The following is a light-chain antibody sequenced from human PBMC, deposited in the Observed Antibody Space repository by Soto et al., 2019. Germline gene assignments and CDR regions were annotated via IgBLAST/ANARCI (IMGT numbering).Light chain of an antibody. CDR1: SGDVGGFNY. Sequence: QSALTQPASVSGSPGQSITISCTGTSGDVGGFNYVSWYQQYSGKAPKLMIYEVSSRPSGVSDRFSASKSGNTASLTISGLEAEDEDDYYCSSFTSSTSLYVFGTGTKVTVL. V-gene: IGLV2-14*01. CDR3: SSFTSSTSLYV. J-gene: IGLJ1*01. CDR2: EVS.